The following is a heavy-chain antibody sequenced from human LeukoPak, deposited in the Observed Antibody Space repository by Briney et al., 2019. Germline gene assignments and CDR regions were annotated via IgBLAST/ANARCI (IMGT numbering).Heavy chain of an antibody. Sequence: SQTLSLTCTVSGGSISSGGYYWSWIRQPPGKGLEWIGYIYHSGSTYYNPSLKSRVTISVDRSKNQFSLKLSSVTAADTAVYYCANPSKLVGATPDYWGQGTLVTVSS. CDR3: ANPSKLVGATPDY. D-gene: IGHD1-26*01. J-gene: IGHJ4*02. CDR2: IYHSGST. CDR1: GGSISSGGYY. V-gene: IGHV4-30-2*01.